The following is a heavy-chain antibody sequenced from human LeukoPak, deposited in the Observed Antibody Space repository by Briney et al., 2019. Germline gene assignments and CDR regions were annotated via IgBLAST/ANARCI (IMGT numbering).Heavy chain of an antibody. D-gene: IGHD6-13*01. Sequence: ASVKVSCKASGYTFTSYAMHWVRQAPGQRLEWMGWINAGNGNTKYSQKFQGRVTITRNTSISTAYMELSSLRSEDTAVYYCARKSSWYDAFDIWGQGTMVTVSS. CDR3: ARKSSWYDAFDI. J-gene: IGHJ3*02. CDR2: INAGNGNT. V-gene: IGHV1-3*01. CDR1: GYTFTSYA.